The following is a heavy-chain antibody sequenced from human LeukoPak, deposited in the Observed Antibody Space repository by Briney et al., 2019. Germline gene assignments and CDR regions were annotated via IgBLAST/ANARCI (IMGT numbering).Heavy chain of an antibody. Sequence: GGSLRLSCAASGFTFSTFGMNWVRQAPGKGLEWVSSISGSSSSIYYADSVKGRFTISRDNAKNSLYLQMNSLRAEDTALYYCARGFYGSGGYYPYYFDYWGQGTLVTVS. CDR2: ISGSSSSI. D-gene: IGHD3-10*01. CDR1: GFTFSTFG. CDR3: ARGFYGSGGYYPYYFDY. J-gene: IGHJ4*02. V-gene: IGHV3-21*04.